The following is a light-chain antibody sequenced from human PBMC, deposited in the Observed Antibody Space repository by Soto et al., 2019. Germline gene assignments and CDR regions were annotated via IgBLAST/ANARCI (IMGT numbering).Light chain of an antibody. Sequence: EIVMTQSPATLSVSPGERATLSCRASQSVSSNLAWYQQKPGQAPRLLIYGASTRATGVPARFSGSGSGTEFTLTINSLQSEDFAVYYCQQYNNRPPKFGQGTKVDIK. CDR3: QQYNNRPPK. V-gene: IGKV3-15*01. CDR1: QSVSSN. J-gene: IGKJ1*01. CDR2: GAS.